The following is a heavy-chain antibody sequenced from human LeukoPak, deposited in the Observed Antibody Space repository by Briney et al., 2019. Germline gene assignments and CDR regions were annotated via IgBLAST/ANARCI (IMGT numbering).Heavy chain of an antibody. CDR2: ISSSGSTR. CDR3: ARVGGSGSYPLY. V-gene: IGHV3-48*03. CDR1: GFTFSSYE. J-gene: IGHJ4*02. Sequence: GGSLRLSCAASGFTFSSYEMNWVRQAPGKGLEWVSYISSSGSTRYYADSVKGRFTISRDNAKNSLYLQMNSLRAEDTAVYYCARVGGSGSYPLYWGQGTLVTVSS. D-gene: IGHD3-10*01.